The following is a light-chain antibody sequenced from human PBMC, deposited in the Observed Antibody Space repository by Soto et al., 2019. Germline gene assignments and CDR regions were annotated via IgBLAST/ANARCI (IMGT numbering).Light chain of an antibody. CDR2: GAS. CDR3: QQYNNWPPHT. J-gene: IGKJ4*01. V-gene: IGKV3-20*01. Sequence: EIVLTQSPGTLSLSPGERATLSCRARQSVSSSYLAWYQQKPGRAPRLLIYGASSRATGSPDRFSGSGSGTDFSLTISSLQSEDFAVYYCQQYNNWPPHTFGGGTKVDIK. CDR1: QSVSSSY.